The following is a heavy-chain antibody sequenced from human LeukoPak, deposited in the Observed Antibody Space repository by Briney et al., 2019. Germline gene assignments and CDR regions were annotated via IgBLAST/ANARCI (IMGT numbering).Heavy chain of an antibody. CDR3: AKDIGSSSRPFDY. CDR1: GFTFSSYA. J-gene: IGHJ4*02. D-gene: IGHD6-13*01. V-gene: IGHV3-23*01. CDR2: ISGSGGST. Sequence: PGGSLRLSCAASGFTFSSYAMSWVRQALGKGLEWVSAISGSGGSTYYADSVKGRFTISRDNSKNTLYLQMNSLRAEDTAVYYCAKDIGSSSRPFDYWGQGTLVTVSS.